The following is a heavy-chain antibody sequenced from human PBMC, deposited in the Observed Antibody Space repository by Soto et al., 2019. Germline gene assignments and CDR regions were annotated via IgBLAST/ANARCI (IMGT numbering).Heavy chain of an antibody. V-gene: IGHV1-2*04. CDR1: GYTFTGYY. J-gene: IGHJ3*02. D-gene: IGHD1-7*01. CDR3: ARVAPGTTLLAGAFDI. CDR2: INPNSGGT. Sequence: GASVKVSCKASGYTFTGYYMHWVRQAPGQGLEWMGWINPNSGGTNYAQKFQGWVTMTRDTSISTAYMELSRLRSDDTAVYYCARVAPGTTLLAGAFDIWGQGTMVTVSS.